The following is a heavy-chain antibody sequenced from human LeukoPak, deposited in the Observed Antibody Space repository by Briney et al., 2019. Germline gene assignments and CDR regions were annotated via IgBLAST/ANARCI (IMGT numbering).Heavy chain of an antibody. Sequence: PSQTLSLTCTVSGGSLSSGDYYWGWIRQPPGKGLEWIGYIYYSGSTYYNPSLKSRVTISVDTSKNHFSLKLSSVTAADTAVYYCARDSLLHDYGDYGSYYYGMDVWGQGTTVTVSS. CDR2: IYYSGST. D-gene: IGHD4-17*01. J-gene: IGHJ6*02. CDR1: GGSLSSGDYY. V-gene: IGHV4-30-4*01. CDR3: ARDSLLHDYGDYGSYYYGMDV.